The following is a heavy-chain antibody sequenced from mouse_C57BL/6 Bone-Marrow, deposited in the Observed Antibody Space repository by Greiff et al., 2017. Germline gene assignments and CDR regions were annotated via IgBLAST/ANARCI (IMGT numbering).Heavy chain of an antibody. CDR3: ARHEEGVLDDGPYYFDY. CDR2: CYPGSGSI. D-gene: IGHD2-3*01. CDR1: GYTFTEYT. J-gene: IGHJ2*01. Sequence: QVQLQQSGAELVKPGASVKLSCKASGYTFTEYTIHWVKQRSGQGLVWIGWCYPGSGSIKYNEKFKDKATLTADKSSSTVYMELSRLTSVDSAVYVCARHEEGVLDDGPYYFDYWGQGTTLTVSS. V-gene: IGHV1-62-2*01.